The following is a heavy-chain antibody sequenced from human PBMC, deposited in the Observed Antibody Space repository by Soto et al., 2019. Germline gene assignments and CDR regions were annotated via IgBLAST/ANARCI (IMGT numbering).Heavy chain of an antibody. J-gene: IGHJ3*02. V-gene: IGHV4-30-4*01. D-gene: IGHD2-15*01. CDR2: IYYSGST. Sequence: PSETLSLTCTVSGGSISSGDYYWSWIRQPPGKGLEWIGYIYYSGSTYYNPSLKSRVTISVDTSKNQFSLKLSSVTAADTAVYYCARVSPHCSGGSCYADAFDIWGQGTMVTVSS. CDR1: GGSISSGDYY. CDR3: ARVSPHCSGGSCYADAFDI.